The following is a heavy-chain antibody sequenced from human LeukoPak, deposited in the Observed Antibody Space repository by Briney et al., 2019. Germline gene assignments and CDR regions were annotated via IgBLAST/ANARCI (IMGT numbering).Heavy chain of an antibody. CDR3: ARDSARSGSYYGHFDY. D-gene: IGHD1-26*01. CDR1: GYTFTSYY. J-gene: IGHJ4*02. V-gene: IGHV1-46*01. CDR2: INPSGGST. Sequence: TGGSLRLSCAASGYTFTSYYMHWVRQAPGQGLEWMGIINPSGGSTSYAQKFQGRVTMTRDMSTSTVYMELSSLRSEDTAVYYCARDSARSGSYYGHFDYWGQGTLVTVSS.